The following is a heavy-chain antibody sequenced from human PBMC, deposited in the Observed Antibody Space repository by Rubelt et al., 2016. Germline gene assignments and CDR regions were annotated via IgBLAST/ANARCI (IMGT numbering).Heavy chain of an antibody. J-gene: IGHJ2*01. V-gene: IGHV3-23*01. D-gene: IGHD3-22*01. CDR3: AKGHSSGYYRYWYFDL. Sequence: YYADSVKGRFTISRDNSKNTLYLQMNSLRAEDTAVCYCAKGHSSGYYRYWYFDLWGRGTLVTVSS.